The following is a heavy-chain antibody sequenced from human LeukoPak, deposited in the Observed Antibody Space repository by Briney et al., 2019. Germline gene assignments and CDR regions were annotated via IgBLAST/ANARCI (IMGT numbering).Heavy chain of an antibody. D-gene: IGHD6-13*01. CDR3: ARDIAAAGTFDWFDP. Sequence: ASVKVSCKASGGTFSSYAISWVRQAPGQGLEWMGRIIPILGIANYAQKFQGRVTITADKSTNTAYMELSSLRSEDTAVYYCARDIAAAGTFDWFDPWGQGTLVTVSS. J-gene: IGHJ5*02. CDR1: GGTFSSYA. CDR2: IIPILGIA. V-gene: IGHV1-69*04.